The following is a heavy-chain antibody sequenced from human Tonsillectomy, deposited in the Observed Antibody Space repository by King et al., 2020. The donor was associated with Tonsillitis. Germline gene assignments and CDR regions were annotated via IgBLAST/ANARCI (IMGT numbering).Heavy chain of an antibody. Sequence: QLVQSGAEVKKPGSSVKVSCKASGGTFSSYAISWVRQAPGQGLELMGGSIPIFGTANYAQKFQGRATITAAESTRTAYMELSSLRSEDTAVYYCARRGVVVVVPAAAYGMDVWGQGTTVTVSS. CDR2: SIPIFGTA. CDR1: GGTFSSYA. V-gene: IGHV1-69*01. D-gene: IGHD2-2*01. J-gene: IGHJ6*02. CDR3: ARRGVVVVVPAAAYGMDV.